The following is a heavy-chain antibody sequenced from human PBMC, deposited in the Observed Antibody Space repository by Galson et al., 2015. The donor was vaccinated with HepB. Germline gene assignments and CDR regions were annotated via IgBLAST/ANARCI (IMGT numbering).Heavy chain of an antibody. CDR3: ARGIVVPAATNENYYYYGMDV. D-gene: IGHD2-2*01. Sequence: SVKVSCKASGYTFTGYYMRWVRQAPGQGLEWMGWINPNSGGTNYAQKFQGRVTMTRDTSISTAYMELSRLRSDDTAVYYCARGIVVPAATNENYYYYGMDVWGQGTTVTVSS. CDR1: GYTFTGYY. CDR2: INPNSGGT. J-gene: IGHJ6*02. V-gene: IGHV1-2*02.